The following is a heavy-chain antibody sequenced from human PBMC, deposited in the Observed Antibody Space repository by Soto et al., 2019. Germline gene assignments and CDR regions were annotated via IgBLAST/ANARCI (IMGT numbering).Heavy chain of an antibody. CDR1: GFTLSNSW. Sequence: GGSLRLPCAASGFTLSNSWMHWVRQAPGKGLVWVSHINSDGSDSTYADSVKGRFTISRDNAKNTLYLQMNSLRVEDTAVYFCVRDDPGLGMDYWGLGT. CDR2: INSDGSDS. J-gene: IGHJ4*02. D-gene: IGHD1-26*01. V-gene: IGHV3-74*01. CDR3: VRDDPGLGMDY.